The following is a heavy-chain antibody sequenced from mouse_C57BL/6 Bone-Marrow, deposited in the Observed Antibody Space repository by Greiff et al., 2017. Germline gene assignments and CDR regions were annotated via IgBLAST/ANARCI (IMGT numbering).Heavy chain of an antibody. CDR2: ISSGSSTI. CDR3: ARRWDAYAMDY. J-gene: IGHJ4*01. D-gene: IGHD4-1*01. V-gene: IGHV5-17*01. Sequence: EVQRVESGGGLVKPGGSLKLSCAASGFTFSDYGMHWVRQAPEKGLEWVAYISSGSSTIYYADTVKGRFTISRDNAKNTLFLQMTSLRSEDTAMYYCARRWDAYAMDYWGQGTSVTVSS. CDR1: GFTFSDYG.